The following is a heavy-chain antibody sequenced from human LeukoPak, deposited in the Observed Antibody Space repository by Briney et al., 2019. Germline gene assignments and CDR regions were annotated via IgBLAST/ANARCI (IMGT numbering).Heavy chain of an antibody. J-gene: IGHJ3*02. Sequence: GGSLRLSCAASGFTFSSYEMNWVRQAPGKGLEWVSSISSSSSYIYYADSVKGRFTISRDNAKNSLYLQMNSLRAEDTAVYYCARAVIVGAAVDAFDIWGQGTMVTVSS. D-gene: IGHD1-26*01. CDR3: ARAVIVGAAVDAFDI. CDR2: ISSSSSYI. CDR1: GFTFSSYE. V-gene: IGHV3-21*01.